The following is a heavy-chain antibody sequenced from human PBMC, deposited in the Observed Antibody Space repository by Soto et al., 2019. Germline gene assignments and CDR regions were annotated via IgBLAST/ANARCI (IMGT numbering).Heavy chain of an antibody. D-gene: IGHD3-10*01. Sequence: SETLSLTCTVSGGSISSSSYYWGWIRQPPGKGLEWIGSIYYSGSTYYNPSLKSRVTISVDTSKNQFSLKLSSVTAADTAVYYCVRLYVWMVRGVIITAHLDYWGQGTLVTVSS. CDR2: IYYSGST. J-gene: IGHJ4*02. V-gene: IGHV4-39*01. CDR3: VRLYVWMVRGVIITAHLDY. CDR1: GGSISSSSYY.